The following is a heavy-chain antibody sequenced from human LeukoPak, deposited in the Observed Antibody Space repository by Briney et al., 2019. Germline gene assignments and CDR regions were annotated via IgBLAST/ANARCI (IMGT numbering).Heavy chain of an antibody. CDR3: QAEDGIRYAFDY. CDR2: IYSGDGT. D-gene: IGHD3-9*01. V-gene: IGHV3-66*01. J-gene: IGHJ4*02. CDR1: GFSVHHIY. Sequence: PGGSLRLSCAAPGFSVHHIYMSCVRQAPGKGLEWVSVIYSGDGTYYADSVKGRFTISRDTSKNTVYLQMNSLRPEDTAVFFFQAEDGIRYAFDYGGQGNLVTVSS.